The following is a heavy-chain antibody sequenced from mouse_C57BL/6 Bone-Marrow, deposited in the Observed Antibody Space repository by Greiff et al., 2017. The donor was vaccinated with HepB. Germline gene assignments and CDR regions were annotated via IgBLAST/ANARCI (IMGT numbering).Heavy chain of an antibody. CDR1: GYTFTSYW. D-gene: IGHD1-1*01. Sequence: QVQLQQPGAELVRPGTSVKLSCKASGYTFTSYWMHWVKHRPGQGLEWIGVIDPSDSYTNYKQKFKGKATLTVDTSSSTAYMQLSSLTSEDSAVYYCARGTTVVATFDYWGQGTTLTVSS. CDR2: IDPSDSYT. J-gene: IGHJ2*01. V-gene: IGHV1-59*01. CDR3: ARGTTVVATFDY.